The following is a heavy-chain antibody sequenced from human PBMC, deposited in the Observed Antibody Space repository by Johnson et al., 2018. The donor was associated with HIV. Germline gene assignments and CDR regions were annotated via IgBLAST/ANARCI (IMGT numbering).Heavy chain of an antibody. CDR1: GFTFSSYA. CDR2: ISYDGSNE. J-gene: IGHJ3*02. Sequence: QVQLVESGGGVVQPGRSLRLSCAASGFTFSSYAMHWVRQAPGKGLEWMAIISYDGSNEYYADSVKGRFTISRDNSKNTLYLQMNSLRAEDTAVYYCARERGRIAADAFDIWGQGTMVTVSS. V-gene: IGHV3-30-3*01. D-gene: IGHD6-13*01. CDR3: ARERGRIAADAFDI.